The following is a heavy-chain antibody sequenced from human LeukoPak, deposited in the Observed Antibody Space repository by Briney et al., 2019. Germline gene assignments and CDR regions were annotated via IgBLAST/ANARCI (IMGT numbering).Heavy chain of an antibody. J-gene: IGHJ4*02. D-gene: IGHD4-17*01. CDR1: GFTFSSYA. CDR2: ISGSGGST. CDR3: AKDPYGDPFYYFDY. Sequence: GGSLRLSCAASGFTFSSYAMSWVRQAPGKGLEWVSAISGSGGSTYYADSVKGRFTISRDNSKNTLYLQMNGLRAEDTAVYYCAKDPYGDPFYYFDYWGQGTLVTVSS. V-gene: IGHV3-23*01.